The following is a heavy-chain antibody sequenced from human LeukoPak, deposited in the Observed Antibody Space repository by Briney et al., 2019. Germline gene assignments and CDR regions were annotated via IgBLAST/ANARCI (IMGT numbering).Heavy chain of an antibody. Sequence: GVSLRLSYAASGFTFSSYSMNWVRQARGKGLEWVSYISSSSSTIYYADSVKGRLTISRDNAKNSLYLQMNSLRAEDTAVYYCAGLLEWLLSLTFDPWGQGTLVTVSS. CDR1: GFTFSSYS. D-gene: IGHD3-3*01. V-gene: IGHV3-48*01. J-gene: IGHJ5*02. CDR3: AGLLEWLLSLTFDP. CDR2: ISSSSSTI.